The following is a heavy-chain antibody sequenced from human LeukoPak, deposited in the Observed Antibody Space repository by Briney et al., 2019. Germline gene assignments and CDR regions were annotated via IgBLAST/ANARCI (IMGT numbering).Heavy chain of an antibody. D-gene: IGHD2-15*01. CDR1: GYTFTGYY. V-gene: IGHV1-2*02. CDR2: INPNSGGT. CDR3: AREEYCSGGSCYAFDY. Sequence: GASVKVSCKASGYTFTGYYMHWVRQAPGQGLEWMGWINPNSGGTNYAQKFQGRVTMTRDTSISTAYMELSRLRSDDTAVYYCAREEYCSGGSCYAFDYWGKGTLVTVSS. J-gene: IGHJ4*02.